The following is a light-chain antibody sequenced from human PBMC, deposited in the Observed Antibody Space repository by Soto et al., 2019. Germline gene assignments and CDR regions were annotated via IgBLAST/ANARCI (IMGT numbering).Light chain of an antibody. CDR3: QSYDSSLSGSVV. J-gene: IGLJ2*01. CDR1: SSNIGAGYD. V-gene: IGLV1-40*01. Sequence: QSVLTQPPSVSGAPGQRVTISCTGRSSNIGAGYDVHWYQQLPGTAPKLLIYGNSNRPSGVPDRFSGSKSGTSASLAITGLQAEDEADYYCQSYDSSLSGSVVFGGGTKVNVL. CDR2: GNS.